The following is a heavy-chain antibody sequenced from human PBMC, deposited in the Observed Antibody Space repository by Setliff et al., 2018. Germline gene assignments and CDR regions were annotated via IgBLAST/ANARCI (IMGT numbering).Heavy chain of an antibody. V-gene: IGHV4-4*08. J-gene: IGHJ4*02. CDR1: GGSISRYH. CDR2: IQPSGTT. Sequence: SETLSLTCTVSGGSISRYHWSWIRQPPGKGLEWIGYIQPSGTTNYNPSLKSRVTISVDASKNQFSLKLNAVTAADTAVYYCASGGAGFFTSGRWGQGTLVTVSS. CDR3: ASGGAGFFTSGR. D-gene: IGHD3-3*01.